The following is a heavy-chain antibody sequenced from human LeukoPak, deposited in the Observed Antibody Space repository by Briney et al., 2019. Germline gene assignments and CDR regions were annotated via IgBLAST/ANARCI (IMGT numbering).Heavy chain of an antibody. V-gene: IGHV3-21*01. Sequence: PGGSLRLSCAASGFTFSSYSMNWVRQAPGKGLEWVSSISSSSSYIYYADSVKGRFTISRDNAKNSLYLQMNSLRAEDTAVYYCARDRIEAVADYFDYWGQGTLVTVSS. D-gene: IGHD6-19*01. J-gene: IGHJ4*02. CDR1: GFTFSSYS. CDR3: ARDRIEAVADYFDY. CDR2: ISSSSSYI.